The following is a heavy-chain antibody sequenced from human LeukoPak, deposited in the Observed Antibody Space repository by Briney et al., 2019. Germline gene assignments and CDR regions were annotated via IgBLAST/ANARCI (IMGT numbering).Heavy chain of an antibody. D-gene: IGHD3-22*01. CDR1: GGSISSYY. V-gene: IGHV4-59*01. Sequence: SETLSLTCTVSGGSISSYYWSWIRQPPGKGLEWIGYIYYSGSTNYNPSLKSRVTISVDTTKNQFSLRLSSVTAADTAVYYCARDFNYDSSGYLYNWFDPWGQGTLVTVSS. J-gene: IGHJ5*02. CDR3: ARDFNYDSSGYLYNWFDP. CDR2: IYYSGST.